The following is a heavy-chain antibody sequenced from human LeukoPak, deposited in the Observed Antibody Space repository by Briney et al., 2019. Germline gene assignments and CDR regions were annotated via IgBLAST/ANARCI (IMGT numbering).Heavy chain of an antibody. CDR1: GGSISGYY. J-gene: IGHJ4*02. V-gene: IGHV4-59*01. CDR3: ARDRGIAARYFDY. D-gene: IGHD6-6*01. Sequence: SETLSLTCTVSGGSISGYYWSWIRQPPGKGLEWIGYFYYSGITNYSPSLKSRVTISVDTAKDQFSLKLSSVIAADTAVYYCARDRGIAARYFDYWGQGTLVTVSS. CDR2: FYYSGIT.